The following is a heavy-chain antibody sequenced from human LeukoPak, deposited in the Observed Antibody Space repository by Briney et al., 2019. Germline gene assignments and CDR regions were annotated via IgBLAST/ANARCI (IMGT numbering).Heavy chain of an antibody. CDR3: AKDSGWELHTIDY. CDR1: GFTFDDYA. V-gene: IGHV3-9*01. J-gene: IGHJ4*02. D-gene: IGHD1-26*01. Sequence: GGSLRLSCAASGFTFDDYAMHWVRQVPGKGLEWVSGISWNSGSIGYADSVKGRFTISRDNAKNSLYLQMNSLRAEDTALYYCAKDSGWELHTIDYWGQGTLVTVSS. CDR2: ISWNSGSI.